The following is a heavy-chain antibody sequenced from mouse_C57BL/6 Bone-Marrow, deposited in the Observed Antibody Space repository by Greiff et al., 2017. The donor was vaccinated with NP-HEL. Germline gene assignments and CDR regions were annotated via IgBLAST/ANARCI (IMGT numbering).Heavy chain of an antibody. CDR3: VGPQIYDGNYYAMDY. Sequence: EVQVVESGGGLVQPKGSLKLSCAASGFTFNTYAMHWVRQAPGKGLEWVARIRSKSSNYATYYADSVKDRFTIYRDDSQSMIYLQMNDLKTGDTAMYYCVGPQIYDGNYYAMDYWGQGTSVTVSS. V-gene: IGHV10-3*01. CDR2: IRSKSSNYAT. J-gene: IGHJ4*01. CDR1: GFTFNTYA. D-gene: IGHD2-1*01.